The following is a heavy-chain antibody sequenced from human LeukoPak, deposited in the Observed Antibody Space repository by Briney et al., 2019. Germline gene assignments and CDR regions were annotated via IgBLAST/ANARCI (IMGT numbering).Heavy chain of an antibody. CDR1: GYTFTSYD. CDR2: MNPDSGNT. J-gene: IGHJ3*02. CDR3: ARRLPNDAFDI. D-gene: IGHD6-25*01. Sequence: VASVKVSCKASGYTFTSYDINWVRQATGQGLEWMGWMNPDSGNTGYAQKFQGRVTITRNTSISTAYMELSSLRSEDTAVYYCARRLPNDAFDIWGQGTMVTVSS. V-gene: IGHV1-8*01.